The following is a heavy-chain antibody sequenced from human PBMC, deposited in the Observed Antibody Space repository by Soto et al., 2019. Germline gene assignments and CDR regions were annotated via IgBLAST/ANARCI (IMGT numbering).Heavy chain of an antibody. J-gene: IGHJ4*02. V-gene: IGHV4-34*01. CDR2: INHSGST. Sequence: SETLSLTCAVYGGSFSGYYWSWIRQPPGKGLEWIGEINHSGSTNYNPSLKSRVTISVDTSKNQFSLKLSSVTAADTSVYYCARGGKAARRVWDYWRQGSLVTVSS. D-gene: IGHD6-6*01. CDR3: ARGGKAARRVWDY. CDR1: GGSFSGYY.